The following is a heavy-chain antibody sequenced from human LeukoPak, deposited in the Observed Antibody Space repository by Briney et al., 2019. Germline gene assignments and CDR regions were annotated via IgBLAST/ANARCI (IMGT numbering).Heavy chain of an antibody. CDR1: GFTFSNYA. J-gene: IGHJ4*02. D-gene: IGHD2-15*01. V-gene: IGHV3-21*01. CDR2: ISSSSSYI. Sequence: PGGSLRLSCAASGFTFSNYAMHWARQAPGKGLEWVSSISSSSSYIYYADSVKGRFTVSRDNAKNSLYLQMNTLRADDTAVYYCARDTTRWFSPSDHWGQGTLVTVSS. CDR3: ARDTTRWFSPSDH.